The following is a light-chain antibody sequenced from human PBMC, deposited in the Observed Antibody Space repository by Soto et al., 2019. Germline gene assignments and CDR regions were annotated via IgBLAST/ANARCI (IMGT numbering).Light chain of an antibody. V-gene: IGKV4-1*01. CDR1: QSVLYSSNNKNY. CDR2: WAS. J-gene: IGKJ1*01. Sequence: DIVMTQSPDSLAVSLGERATIHCKSSQSVLYSSNNKNYLAWYQQKPGQPPKVLNYWASTRESGVPDRFSGSVSVTDFTLTISSLQAEDVAVYYCQQYYSPLTWTFGQGTKVEIK. CDR3: QQYYSPLTWT.